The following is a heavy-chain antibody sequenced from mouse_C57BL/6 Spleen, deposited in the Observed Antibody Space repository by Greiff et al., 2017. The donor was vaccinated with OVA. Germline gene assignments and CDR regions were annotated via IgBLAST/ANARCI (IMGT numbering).Heavy chain of an antibody. CDR1: GYTFTSYW. D-gene: IGHD1-1*01. CDR2: IYPSDSET. J-gene: IGHJ3*01. V-gene: IGHV1-61*01. Sequence: HVQLQPPWAELVRPGSSVKLSCKASGYTFTSYWMDWVKQRPGQGLEWIGNIYPSDSETHYNQKFKDKATLTVDKSSSTAYMQLSSLTSEDSAVYYCAILGSSYSFAYWGQGTLVTVSA. CDR3: AILGSSYSFAY.